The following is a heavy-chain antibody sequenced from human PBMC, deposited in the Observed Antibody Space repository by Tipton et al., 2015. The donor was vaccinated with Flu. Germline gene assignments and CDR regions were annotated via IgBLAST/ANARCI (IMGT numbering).Heavy chain of an antibody. D-gene: IGHD7-27*01. V-gene: IGHV4-59*01. CDR3: ARCNWGGALDT. Sequence: TLSLTCIVSGDYISDYYWNWIRQSPGGGLEWLGYIHHTGKTNQNPSLKSRLTGSVDTSRNQFSLTLNSVTAADTAVYFCARCNWGGALDTWGQGTMVTVSS. J-gene: IGHJ3*02. CDR1: GDYISDYY. CDR2: IHHTGKT.